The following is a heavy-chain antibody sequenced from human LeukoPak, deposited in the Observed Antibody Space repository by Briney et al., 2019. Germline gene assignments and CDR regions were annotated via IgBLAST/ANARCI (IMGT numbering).Heavy chain of an antibody. CDR3: ARETSQKGAHYMDV. D-gene: IGHD3-16*01. CDR1: GGSISSSSFY. V-gene: IGHV4-39*07. Sequence: PSETLSLTCTVSGGSISSSSFYGGWIRQPPGKVLEWIGSIYYSGSTYYNPSLKSRVTISVDTSKNQFSLKLSSVTAADTAVYYCARETSQKGAHYMDVWGKGTTITISS. J-gene: IGHJ6*03. CDR2: IYYSGST.